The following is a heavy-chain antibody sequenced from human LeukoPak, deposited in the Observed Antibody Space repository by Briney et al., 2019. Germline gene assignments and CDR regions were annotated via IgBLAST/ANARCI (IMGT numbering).Heavy chain of an antibody. CDR3: ANGSGSSPLPY. CDR1: GGSISSSSYY. J-gene: IGHJ4*02. CDR2: IYYSGST. V-gene: IGHV4-39*01. Sequence: SETLSLTCTVSGGSISSSSYYWGWIRQPPGKGLEWIGSIYYSGSTYYNPSLKSRVTISVDTSKNQFSLKLSSVTAADTAVYYCANGSGSSPLPYWGQGTLVTVSS. D-gene: IGHD3-10*01.